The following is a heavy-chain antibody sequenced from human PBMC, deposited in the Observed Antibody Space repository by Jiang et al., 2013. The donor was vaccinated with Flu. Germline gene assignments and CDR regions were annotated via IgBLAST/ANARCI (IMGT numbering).Heavy chain of an antibody. CDR3: ARGAELPKTKGPFDS. V-gene: IGHV1-3*01. CDR1: GYTFTSYA. CDR2: INAGNGNT. J-gene: IGHJ4*02. Sequence: SVKVSCKASGYTFTSYAMHWVRQAPGQRLEWMGWINAGNGNTKYSQKFQGRVTITRDASTTTVYMELNNLRSEDTAVYYCARGAELPKTKGPFDSWGQGTLVTVSS. D-gene: IGHD1-26*01.